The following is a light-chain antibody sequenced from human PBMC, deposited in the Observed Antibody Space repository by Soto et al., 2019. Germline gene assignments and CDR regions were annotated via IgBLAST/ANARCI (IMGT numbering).Light chain of an antibody. CDR3: QQSSNWPRT. J-gene: IGKJ1*01. Sequence: EIVMTQSPATLSVSPGERVTLSCRAGQFISNSLAWYQQRPGQPPRLLIYGASTRAAGISARFSGSGSGTEFTLTISSLQSEDFAVYYCQQSSNWPRTFGQGTKVDIK. CDR2: GAS. V-gene: IGKV3-15*01. CDR1: QFISNS.